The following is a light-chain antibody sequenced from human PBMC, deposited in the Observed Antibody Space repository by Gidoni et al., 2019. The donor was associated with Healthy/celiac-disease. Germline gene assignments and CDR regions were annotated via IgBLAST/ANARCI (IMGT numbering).Light chain of an antibody. J-gene: IGKJ2*01. CDR2: WES. Sequence: DIVMTQSPDSLAVSLGERSTINCKSSQSILYSSNNKNYLAWYQQKPGQHPKLLIYWESTRESGVTDRFSGSGYGTDFTLTISSLQAEDVAVYYCQQYYSTPPTFGQGTKLEIK. V-gene: IGKV4-1*01. CDR3: QQYYSTPPT. CDR1: QSILYSSNNKNY.